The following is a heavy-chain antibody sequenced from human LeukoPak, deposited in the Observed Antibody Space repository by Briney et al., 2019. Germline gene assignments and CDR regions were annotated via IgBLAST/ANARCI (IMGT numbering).Heavy chain of an antibody. CDR1: GNSISSGDNY. V-gene: IGHV4-61*02. CDR3: AGGIPGYFNTSGYYYDY. CDR2: IYTSGST. J-gene: IGHJ4*02. D-gene: IGHD3-22*01. Sequence: SETLSLTCTVSGNSISSGDNYWSWIRQPAGKGLEWIGRIYTSGSTNYNPSLKSRVTISGDTSKNQFSLRLSSVTAADTAVYYCAGGIPGYFNTSGYYYDYWGQGTLVTVSS.